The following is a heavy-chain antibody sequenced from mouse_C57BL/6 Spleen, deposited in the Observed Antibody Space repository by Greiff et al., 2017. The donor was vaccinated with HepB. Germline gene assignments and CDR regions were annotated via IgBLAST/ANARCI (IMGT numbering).Heavy chain of an antibody. D-gene: IGHD2-4*01. J-gene: IGHJ1*03. Sequence: EVKLQESGPGLVKPSQSLSLTCSVTGYSITSGYYWNWIRQFPGNKLEWMGYISYDGSNNYNPSLKNRISITRDTSKNQFFLKLNSVTTEDTATYYCAAIYYDYDAYFDVWGTGTTVTVSS. CDR2: ISYDGSN. CDR1: GYSITSGYY. V-gene: IGHV3-6*01. CDR3: AAIYYDYDAYFDV.